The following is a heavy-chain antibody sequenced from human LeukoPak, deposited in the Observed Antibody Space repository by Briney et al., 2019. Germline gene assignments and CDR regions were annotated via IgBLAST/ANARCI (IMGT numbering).Heavy chain of an antibody. CDR1: GFTVSSNY. D-gene: IGHD3-22*01. Sequence: GGSLRLSCAASGFTVSSNYMSWVRQAPGKGLEWVSVIYSGGSTYYADSVKGRFTISRDNSKNTLYLQMNSLRAEDTAVYYCARDGFSSGYPYDAFDIWGQGAMVTVSS. CDR3: ARDGFSSGYPYDAFDI. J-gene: IGHJ3*02. CDR2: IYSGGST. V-gene: IGHV3-53*01.